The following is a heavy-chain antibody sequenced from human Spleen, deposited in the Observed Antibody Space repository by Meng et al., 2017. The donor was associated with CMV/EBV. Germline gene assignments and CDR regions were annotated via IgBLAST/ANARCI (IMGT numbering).Heavy chain of an antibody. D-gene: IGHD4-11*01. CDR3: AKGDSHYEYLQD. J-gene: IGHJ1*01. Sequence: SCAASGFSVSSYGMHWVRQAPGKGLEWVTFIRYDGYSEYYADSVKGRFTISRDSSENTLYLQMNSLRADDTAVYYCAKGDSHYEYLQDWGQGTLVTVSS. V-gene: IGHV3-30*02. CDR2: IRYDGYSE. CDR1: GFSVSSYG.